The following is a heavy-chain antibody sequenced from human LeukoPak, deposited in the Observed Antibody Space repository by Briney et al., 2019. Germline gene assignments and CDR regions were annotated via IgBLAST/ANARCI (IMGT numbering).Heavy chain of an antibody. J-gene: IGHJ4*02. CDR3: VSSSSSGKGGY. CDR1: GGSISSSNW. D-gene: IGHD6-13*01. Sequence: PSETPSLTCAVSGGSISSSNWWSWVRPPPGKGLEWIGEIYHSGSTNYNPSLKSRVTISVDKSKNQSSLKLSSVTAADTAVYYCVSSSSSGKGGYWGQGTLVTVSS. V-gene: IGHV4-4*02. CDR2: IYHSGST.